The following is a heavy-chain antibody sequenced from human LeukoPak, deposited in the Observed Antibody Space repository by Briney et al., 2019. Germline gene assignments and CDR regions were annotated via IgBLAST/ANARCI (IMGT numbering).Heavy chain of an antibody. D-gene: IGHD2-2*01. Sequence: GGSLRLSCAASGFTFSSYAMHWVRQAPGRGLEWVAAMWYDGTDKYYVDSVKGRFSISRDNSMNTLDLQMNGLRADDTAVYYCAKDRKYCRSTRCPVRNYFDYWGQGTLVTVSS. CDR2: MWYDGTDK. J-gene: IGHJ4*02. CDR1: GFTFSSYA. CDR3: AKDRKYCRSTRCPVRNYFDY. V-gene: IGHV3-33*04.